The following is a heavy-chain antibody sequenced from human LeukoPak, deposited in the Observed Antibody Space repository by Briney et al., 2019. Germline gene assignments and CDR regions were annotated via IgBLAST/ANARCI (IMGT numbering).Heavy chain of an antibody. J-gene: IGHJ4*02. CDR3: ARVGSSGPTDY. D-gene: IGHD3-22*01. CDR2: IHHSGRT. V-gene: IGHV4-38-2*01. Sequence: SETLSLTCAVSGSSINTDYFWGWIRQPPGQGLEWIGSIHHSGRTYYSPSLKSRVTISLDTSKNQFSLNLSSVTAADTAVYYCARVGSSGPTDYWGQGTLVTVSS. CDR1: GSSINTDYF.